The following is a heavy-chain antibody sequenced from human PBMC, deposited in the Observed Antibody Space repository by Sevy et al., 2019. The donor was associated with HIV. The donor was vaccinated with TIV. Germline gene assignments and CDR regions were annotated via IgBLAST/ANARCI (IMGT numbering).Heavy chain of an antibody. CDR3: ARDSTTRPRVLDY. D-gene: IGHD1-1*01. Sequence: SETLSLTCSVSGGSISSYFWTWVRQSPGKGLEWIGNIYFTGNTDYNASLKSRVTLSLDTSKSQFTLTLKSVTAADTAIYFCARDSTTRPRVLDYWGQGTLVTVS. J-gene: IGHJ4*02. V-gene: IGHV4-59*01. CDR1: GGSISSYF. CDR2: IYFTGNT.